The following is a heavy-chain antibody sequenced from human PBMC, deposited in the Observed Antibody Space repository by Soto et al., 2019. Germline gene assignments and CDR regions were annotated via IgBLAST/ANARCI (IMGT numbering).Heavy chain of an antibody. V-gene: IGHV1-46*01. Sequence: QVQLVQSGAEVKKPGASVKVSCKASGDTFTDYYIHWVRQAPGQGLEVMGTVNPSGGHTTYAQHFLGRIAMTRYPSPSTLYMELTRLTSEDTAIYYCARGGHVVVVTAALDYWGQGTLVTVSS. CDR3: ARGGHVVVVTAALDY. J-gene: IGHJ4*02. CDR1: GDTFTDYY. D-gene: IGHD2-21*02. CDR2: VNPSGGHT.